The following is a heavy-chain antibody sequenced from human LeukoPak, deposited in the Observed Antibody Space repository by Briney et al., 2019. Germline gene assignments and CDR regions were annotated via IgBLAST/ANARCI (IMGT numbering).Heavy chain of an antibody. Sequence: GGPLRLSCAASGFTFSSYWMSWVRQAPGKGLEWVANIKQDGSEKYYVDSVKGRFTISRDNAKNSLYLQMNSLRAEDTAVYYCARWCCSGGSCYSHYYYYMDVWGKGTTVTVSS. D-gene: IGHD2-15*01. V-gene: IGHV3-7*01. CDR3: ARWCCSGGSCYSHYYYYMDV. CDR1: GFTFSSYW. J-gene: IGHJ6*03. CDR2: IKQDGSEK.